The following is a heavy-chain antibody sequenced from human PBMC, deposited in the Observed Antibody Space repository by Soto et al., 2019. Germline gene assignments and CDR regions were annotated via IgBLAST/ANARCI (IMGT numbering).Heavy chain of an antibody. Sequence: QITLKESGPAPVNPTQTLTLTCTFSGFSLSTRGVGVGWIRQPPGKALEWLAVIYWDDDKPYSPSLESKLTITKDTSRNQLVLTLTNKDPVDTATYYCAHRRHHYMYNWHTGYFDYWGQGTMVTVSS. CDR1: GFSLSTRGVG. J-gene: IGHJ4*02. D-gene: IGHD1-1*01. CDR3: AHRRHHYMYNWHTGYFDY. V-gene: IGHV2-5*02. CDR2: IYWDDDK.